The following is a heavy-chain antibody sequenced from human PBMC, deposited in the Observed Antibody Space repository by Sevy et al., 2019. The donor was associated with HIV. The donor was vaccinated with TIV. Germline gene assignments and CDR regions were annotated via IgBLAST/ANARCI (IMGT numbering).Heavy chain of an antibody. CDR2: IVVGSGNK. V-gene: IGHV1-58*01. CDR1: GFTFPSSA. J-gene: IGHJ6*02. Sequence: ASVTVSCQASGFTFPSSAVQWVRPARAQRLAWIGCIVVGSGNKNYGQKFQERVTITSDIPTSKAYMVLSSLRSEDTAVYYWAAEDPEDYYYYCMDVWGQGTTVTVSS. CDR3: AAEDPEDYYYYCMDV.